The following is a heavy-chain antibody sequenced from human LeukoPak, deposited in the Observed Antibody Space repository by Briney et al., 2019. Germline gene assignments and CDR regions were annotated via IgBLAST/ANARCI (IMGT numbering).Heavy chain of an antibody. D-gene: IGHD1-14*01. CDR3: AKDPRNSPVS. Sequence: GGSLRLSCAASGFTLSSYAMSWVRQAPGKGLEWVSDISATGGNIHYGGSVRGRFTISRDNSKNTLYLHMSSLTAEDTAVYYCAKDPRNSPVSWGQGTLVTVSS. J-gene: IGHJ5*02. CDR1: GFTLSSYA. CDR2: ISATGGNI. V-gene: IGHV3-23*01.